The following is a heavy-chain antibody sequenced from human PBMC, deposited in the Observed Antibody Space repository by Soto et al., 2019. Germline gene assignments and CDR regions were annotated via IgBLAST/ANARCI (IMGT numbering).Heavy chain of an antibody. D-gene: IGHD1-1*01. Sequence: GGSLRLSCAASGFTFTDYWTHWVRQAPGKGLVWVSRINSDGSRTSYADSVTGRFIISRDDAKNSLYLQMNSLRGEDTAFYYCAQGLYPTMASPLDQWDQGTLVTVSS. CDR2: INSDGSRT. CDR1: GFTFTDYW. J-gene: IGHJ5*02. CDR3: AQGLYPTMASPLDQ. V-gene: IGHV3-74*01.